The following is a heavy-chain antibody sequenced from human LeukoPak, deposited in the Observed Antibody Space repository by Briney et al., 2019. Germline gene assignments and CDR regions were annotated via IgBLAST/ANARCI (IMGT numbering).Heavy chain of an antibody. CDR1: GGTFSSYA. J-gene: IGHJ4*02. CDR2: IIPIFGTA. Sequence: GASVKVSCKASGGTFSSYAIRWLRQAPGQGLEWMGGIIPIFGTANYAQKFQGRVTITTDESTSTAYMELSSLRSEDTAVYYCARSPVRWLPFDYWGQGTLVTVSS. D-gene: IGHD5-24*01. V-gene: IGHV1-69*05. CDR3: ARSPVRWLPFDY.